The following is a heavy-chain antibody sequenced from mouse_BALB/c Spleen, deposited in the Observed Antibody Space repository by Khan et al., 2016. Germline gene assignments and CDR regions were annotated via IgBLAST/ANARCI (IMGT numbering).Heavy chain of an antibody. CDR3: ARDSSTMITPDY. V-gene: IGHV7-3*02. CDR2: ISNKAYGYTT. Sequence: EVELVESGGGLVQPGDSLRLSCATSGVTFIDFYISWVRQPPGKALAWLVFISNKAYGYTTEYSASVKGRFTISIDTSQSILYLQMNTLRTEDGATYYCARDSSTMITPDYWGQGTTLTVAS. D-gene: IGHD2-4*01. J-gene: IGHJ2*01. CDR1: GVTFIDFY.